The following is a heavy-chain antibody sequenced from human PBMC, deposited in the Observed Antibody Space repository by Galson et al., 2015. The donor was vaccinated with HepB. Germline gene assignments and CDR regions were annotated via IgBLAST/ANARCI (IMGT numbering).Heavy chain of an antibody. Sequence: LTCAVYGGSFSGYYWSWIRQPPGKGLEWIGEINHSGSTNYNPSLKSRVTISADTSKNQFSLKLSSVTAADTAVYHCARVGLAAAESRRKAPERENAFDVWGQGTMVTVSS. J-gene: IGHJ3*01. CDR2: INHSGST. CDR3: ARVGLAAAESRRKAPERENAFDV. CDR1: GGSFSGYY. D-gene: IGHD6-13*01. V-gene: IGHV4-34*01.